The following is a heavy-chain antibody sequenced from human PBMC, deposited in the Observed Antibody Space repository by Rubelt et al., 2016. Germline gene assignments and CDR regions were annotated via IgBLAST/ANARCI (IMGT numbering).Heavy chain of an antibody. Sequence: EVQLLESGGGLVQPGGSLRLSCAASGFTFSSYSMNWVRQAPGKGLEWVSYISSSSSTIYYADSVKGRFTISRDNAKNSLYLQMNSLRDEDTAVYYCARAYSSSWRPLGYYYYYMDVWGKGTTVTVSS. CDR1: GFTFSSYS. D-gene: IGHD6-13*01. V-gene: IGHV3-48*02. J-gene: IGHJ6*03. CDR3: ARAYSSSWRPLGYYYYYMDV. CDR2: ISSSSSTI.